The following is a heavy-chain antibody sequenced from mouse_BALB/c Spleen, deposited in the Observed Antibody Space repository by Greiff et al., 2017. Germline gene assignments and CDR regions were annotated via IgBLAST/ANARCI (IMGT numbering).Heavy chain of an antibody. J-gene: IGHJ2*01. Sequence: VQLQESGPGLVAPSQCLSITCTVSGFSLTSYGVHWVRQPPGKGLEWLGVIWAGGSTNYNSALMSRLSISKDNSKSQVFLKMNSLQTDDTAMYYCARDYGNYEDYFDYWGQGTTLTVSS. CDR3: ARDYGNYEDYFDY. D-gene: IGHD2-1*01. CDR1: GFSLTSYG. CDR2: IWAGGST. V-gene: IGHV2-9*02.